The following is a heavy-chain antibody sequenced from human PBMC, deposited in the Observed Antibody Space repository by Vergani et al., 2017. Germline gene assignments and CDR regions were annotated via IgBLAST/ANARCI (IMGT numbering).Heavy chain of an antibody. CDR2: ISGSGGST. CDR1: GFTFSSYA. V-gene: IGHV3-23*01. Sequence: EVQLLESGGGLVQPGGSLRLSCAASGFTFSSYAMSWVRQAPGKGLEWVSAISGSGGSTYYADSVKGRFTIARDNSKNTLYLQMNGLRAEDTAVYYCAKAGSGWSKDYYYGMDVWGQGTTVTVSS. CDR3: AKAGSGWSKDYYYGMDV. J-gene: IGHJ6*02. D-gene: IGHD6-19*01.